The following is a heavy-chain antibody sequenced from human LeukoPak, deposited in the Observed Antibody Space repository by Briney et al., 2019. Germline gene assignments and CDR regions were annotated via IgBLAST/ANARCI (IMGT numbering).Heavy chain of an antibody. CDR2: ISAYNGNT. D-gene: IGHD3-10*01. CDR1: GYTFTSYG. J-gene: IGHJ4*02. V-gene: IGHV1-18*01. Sequence: EASVKVSCKASGYTFTSYGICWVRQAPGQGLEWMGWISAYNGNTNYAQKLQGRVTMTTDTSTSTAYMELRSLRPDDTAVYYCARDDTYYYGSGSYPDYWGQGTLVTVSS. CDR3: ARDDTYYYGSGSYPDY.